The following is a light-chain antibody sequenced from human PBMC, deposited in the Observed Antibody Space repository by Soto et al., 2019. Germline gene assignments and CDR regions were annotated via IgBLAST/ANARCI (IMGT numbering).Light chain of an antibody. V-gene: IGKV3-11*01. CDR1: QSVGKY. Sequence: EVVLTQSPATLSLSPGERATLSCRASQSVGKYLAWYQQKPGQAPRLLIYDASNRATGIPARFSGIGSGTDLTLTISKLDPDDFAVYYCQQRGDWPSITFGKGTRLEIK. CDR2: DAS. J-gene: IGKJ5*01. CDR3: QQRGDWPSIT.